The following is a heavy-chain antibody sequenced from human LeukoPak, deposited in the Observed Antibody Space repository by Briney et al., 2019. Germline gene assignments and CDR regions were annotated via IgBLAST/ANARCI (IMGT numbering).Heavy chain of an antibody. V-gene: IGHV3-23*01. Sequence: LTLGGRASGWECGCISMSCVCLNTEKGLEWVSAISGSGGSTYYADSVKGRFTISRDNSKNTLYLQMNSLRAEDTAVYYCAKGMGYQLRNFDYWGQGALVTVSS. CDR3: AKGMGYQLRNFDY. D-gene: IGHD2-2*01. CDR1: GWECGCIS. CDR2: ISGSGGST. J-gene: IGHJ4*02.